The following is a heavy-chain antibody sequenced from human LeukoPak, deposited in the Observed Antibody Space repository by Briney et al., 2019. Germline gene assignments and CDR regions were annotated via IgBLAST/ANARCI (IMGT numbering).Heavy chain of an antibody. CDR2: IQYSGST. Sequence: SETLSLTCTVSGDSLSGNSFYWSWLRQPPGEALQYIGYIQYSGSTNYNPSLKSRVTISVDTSKNQFSLKLSSVTAADTAVYYCARYYDSSGYWSTPHFDYWGREPWSLSPQ. CDR3: ARYYDSSGYWSTPHFDY. CDR1: GDSLSGNSFY. V-gene: IGHV4-61*01. D-gene: IGHD3-22*01. J-gene: IGHJ4*02.